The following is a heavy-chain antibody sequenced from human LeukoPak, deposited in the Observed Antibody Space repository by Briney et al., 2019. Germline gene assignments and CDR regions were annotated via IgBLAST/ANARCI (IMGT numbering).Heavy chain of an antibody. Sequence: GGSLRLSCAASGFTFSNYEMNWVRQAPGKGLEWVSYIGGSGNTIYYADSVKGRFTISRNNAKNSLSLQMNSLRAEDTAVYYCARDGTPIFGRYAFDYWGQGTLVTVSS. CDR3: ARDGTPIFGRYAFDY. CDR1: GFTFSNYE. D-gene: IGHD3-9*01. V-gene: IGHV3-48*03. CDR2: IGGSGNTI. J-gene: IGHJ4*02.